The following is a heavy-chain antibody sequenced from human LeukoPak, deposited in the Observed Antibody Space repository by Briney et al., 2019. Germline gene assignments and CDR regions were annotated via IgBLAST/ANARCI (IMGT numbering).Heavy chain of an antibody. CDR2: IKQDGSEK. CDR3: AREMGYSSSWYSVYYYYGMDV. V-gene: IGHV3-7*03. D-gene: IGHD6-13*01. CDR1: GFTFSSYW. Sequence: GGSLRLSCAASGFTFSSYWMSWVRQAPGKGLEWVANIKQDGSEKYYVDSVKGRFTISRDNAKSSLYLQMNSLRAEDTAVYYCAREMGYSSSWYSVYYYYGMDVWGQGTTVTVSS. J-gene: IGHJ6*02.